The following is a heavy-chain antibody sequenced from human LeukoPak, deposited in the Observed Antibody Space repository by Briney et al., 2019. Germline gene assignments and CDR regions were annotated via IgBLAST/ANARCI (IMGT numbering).Heavy chain of an antibody. D-gene: IGHD5-18*01. V-gene: IGHV3-7*03. J-gene: IGHJ4*02. CDR2: IKPDGSEK. CDR1: GFTFSNYW. CDR3: AKMTAMVRSHFDY. Sequence: GGSLRLSCAASGFTFSNYWMSWVRQAPGKGLEWVANIKPDGSEKYYVDSVKGRFTISRDNAKNSLYLQMNSLRAEDTAVYYCAKMTAMVRSHFDYWGQGTLVTVSS.